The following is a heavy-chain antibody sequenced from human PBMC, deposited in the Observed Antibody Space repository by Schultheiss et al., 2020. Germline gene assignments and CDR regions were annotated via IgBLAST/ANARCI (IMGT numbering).Heavy chain of an antibody. CDR1: GGSISSGSYY. V-gene: IGHV4-61*02. CDR3: ARTIYCSDGSCPLQH. CDR2: IYTSGST. Sequence: SETLSLTCTVSGGSISSGSYYWSWIRQPAGKGLEWIGRIYTSGSTNYNPSLKSRVTISVDTSKNQFSLKLSSVTAADTAVYYCARTIYCSDGSCPLQHWGQGTLVNVSS. D-gene: IGHD2-15*01. J-gene: IGHJ1*01.